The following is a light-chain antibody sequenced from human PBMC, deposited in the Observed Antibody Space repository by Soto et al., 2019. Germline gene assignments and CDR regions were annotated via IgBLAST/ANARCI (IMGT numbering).Light chain of an antibody. Sequence: DIQLAQSPSSVSASEGDRVTITCRASQGIGSWLAWYQQKPGKAPKLLIYAASTLQSGVPSRFSGSGSGTDFTLTISSLQPEDFASYHCQQANSFPPTFGGGTKVEIQ. J-gene: IGKJ4*01. CDR2: AAS. CDR1: QGIGSW. V-gene: IGKV1D-12*01. CDR3: QQANSFPPT.